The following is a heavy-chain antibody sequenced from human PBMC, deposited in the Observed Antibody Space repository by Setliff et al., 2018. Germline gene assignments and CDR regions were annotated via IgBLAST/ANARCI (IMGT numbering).Heavy chain of an antibody. CDR3: ARQDNWNYVLRS. CDR2: IYYSGST. Sequence: PSETLSLTCTVSGGSISSHYWSWIRQPPGKGLEWIGSIYYSGSTNYNPSLKGRGTMSVDTSKNQFSLRLSSVTAADTAVYYCARQDNWNYVLRSWGQGTLVTVSS. V-gene: IGHV4-59*11. J-gene: IGHJ4*02. CDR1: GGSISSHY. D-gene: IGHD1-7*01.